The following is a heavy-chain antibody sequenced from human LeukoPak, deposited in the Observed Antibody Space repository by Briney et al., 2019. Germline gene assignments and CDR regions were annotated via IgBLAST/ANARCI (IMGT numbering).Heavy chain of an antibody. D-gene: IGHD5-18*01. CDR3: AKGVDTAMVISGFDY. J-gene: IGHJ4*02. CDR2: VSGSGGST. V-gene: IGHV3-23*01. Sequence: QSGGSLRLSCAASGFTFSSYAMSWVRQAPGKGLEWVSAVSGSGGSTYYADSVKGRFTISRDNSKNTLFLQMNSLRVEDTAVYYCAKGVDTAMVISGFDYWGQGTLVTVSS. CDR1: GFTFSSYA.